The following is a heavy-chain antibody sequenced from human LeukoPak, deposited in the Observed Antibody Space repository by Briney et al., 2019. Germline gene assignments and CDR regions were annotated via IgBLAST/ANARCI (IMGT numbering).Heavy chain of an antibody. D-gene: IGHD1-7*01. CDR2: INHSGST. CDR1: GGSFSGYY. Sequence: SETLSLTCGVYGGSFSGYYWSWIRQPPGKGLEWMGEINHSGSTYHNPSLKSRFTISVDTSKNHFSLKLTSVTAADTAVYYCARGRNWNYGGWFDPWGQGTLVTVSS. V-gene: IGHV4-34*01. CDR3: ARGRNWNYGGWFDP. J-gene: IGHJ5*02.